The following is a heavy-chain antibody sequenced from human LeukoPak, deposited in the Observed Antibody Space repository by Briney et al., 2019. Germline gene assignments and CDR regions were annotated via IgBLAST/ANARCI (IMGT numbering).Heavy chain of an antibody. CDR2: IIPIFGTA. V-gene: IGHV1-69*13. D-gene: IGHD6-19*01. J-gene: IGHJ5*02. CDR3: ANSGGRKNWFDP. CDR1: GGTFSSYA. Sequence: SVKVSCKASGGTFSSYAISWVRQAPGQGLEWMGGIIPIFGTANYAQKFQGRVTITADESTSTAYVELSSLRSEDTAVYYCANSGGRKNWFDPWGQGTLVTVSS.